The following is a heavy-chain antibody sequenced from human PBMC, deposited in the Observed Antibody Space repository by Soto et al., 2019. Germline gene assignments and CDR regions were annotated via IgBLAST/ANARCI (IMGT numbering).Heavy chain of an antibody. J-gene: IGHJ4*02. Sequence: GGSLRLSCASSGFTLSTYDMHWVRQGTGKGLEWVAALSYAGDTYYPGSVKGRFTVSRDSSKNSLYLQMNSLRAEDTAVYYCAKDPRLLVVVAAYPYYFDYWGQGTLVTVSS. CDR3: AKDPRLLVVVAAYPYYFDY. D-gene: IGHD2-15*01. CDR1: GFTLSTYD. V-gene: IGHV3-13*01. CDR2: LSYAGDT.